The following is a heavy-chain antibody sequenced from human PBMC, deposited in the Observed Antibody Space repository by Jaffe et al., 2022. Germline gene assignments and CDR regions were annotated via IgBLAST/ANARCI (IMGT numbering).Heavy chain of an antibody. J-gene: IGHJ6*03. D-gene: IGHD2-21*01. CDR2: ISGSGGST. CDR1: GFTFSSYA. Sequence: EVQLLESGGGLVQPGGSLRLSCAASGFTFSSYAMSWVRQAPGKGLEWVSAISGSGGSTYYADSVKGRFTISRDNSKNTLYLQMNSLRAEDTAVYYCAKSGDYCGGDCIYYYYYYMDVWGKGTTVTVSS. CDR3: AKSGDYCGGDCIYYYYYYMDV. V-gene: IGHV3-23*01.